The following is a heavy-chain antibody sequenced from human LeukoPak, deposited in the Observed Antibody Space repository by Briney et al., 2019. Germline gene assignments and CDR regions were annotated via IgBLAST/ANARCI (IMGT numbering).Heavy chain of an antibody. D-gene: IGHD5-18*01. V-gene: IGHV3-21*01. J-gene: IGHJ3*02. CDR1: GLPLRYYS. CDR2: ITCSSSYI. Sequence: GGSLRLFCAACGLPLRYYSMKWVRRAPGQGLEGVSSITCSSSYIYYAHSVKGRFTISRDNAKNSLYLQMNSLRAEDTAVYHCAAYSYGQTDAFDIWGQGTMVTVSS. CDR3: AAYSYGQTDAFDI.